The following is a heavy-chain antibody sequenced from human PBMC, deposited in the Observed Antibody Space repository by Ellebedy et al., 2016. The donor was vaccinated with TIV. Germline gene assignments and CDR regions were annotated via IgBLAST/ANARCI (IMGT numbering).Heavy chain of an antibody. Sequence: GESLKISCAASGFTFGSFAMHWVRQAPGMGLEWLSVISGDGSSAYLADSVKGRFTLTRDNSKKTLYLQMNGLRTEDTAVYFCAKGSSSGFNYDRVGFEYWGQGTLVTVSS. V-gene: IGHV3-23*01. CDR1: GFTFGSFA. CDR3: AKGSSSGFNYDRVGFEY. J-gene: IGHJ4*02. D-gene: IGHD3-22*01. CDR2: ISGDGSSA.